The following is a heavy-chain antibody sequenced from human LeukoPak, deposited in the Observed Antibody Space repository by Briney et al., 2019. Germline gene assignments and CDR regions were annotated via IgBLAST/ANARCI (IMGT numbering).Heavy chain of an antibody. J-gene: IGHJ4*02. D-gene: IGHD1-26*01. CDR3: AREGAVRGYYFDY. CDR2: ISSSGSMI. Sequence: PGGSLRPSCAASGFTFSSYEMNWVRQAPGKGLRWGSYISSSGSMIYYADSVKGRFTISRDNAKNSLYLETNSLRAEDTAVYYCAREGAVRGYYFDYWGQGTLVTVSS. CDR1: GFTFSSYE. V-gene: IGHV3-48*03.